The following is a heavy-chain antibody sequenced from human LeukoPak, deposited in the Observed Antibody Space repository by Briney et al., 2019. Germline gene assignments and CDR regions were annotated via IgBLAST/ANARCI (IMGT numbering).Heavy chain of an antibody. CDR3: ARGYCSSTSCYRAY. V-gene: IGHV4-38-2*01. CDR1: GYSISSGYY. J-gene: IGHJ4*02. D-gene: IGHD2-2*01. CDR2: IYHSGST. Sequence: SETLSLTCAVSGYSISSGYYCGWIRQPPGKGLEGIGGIYHSGSTYYNPSLKSRVTISVDTSKNQFSLKLSSVTAADTAVYYCARGYCSSTSCYRAYWGQGTLVTVSS.